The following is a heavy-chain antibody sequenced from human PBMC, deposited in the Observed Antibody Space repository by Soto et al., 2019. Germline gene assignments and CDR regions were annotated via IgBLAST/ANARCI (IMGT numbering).Heavy chain of an antibody. CDR2: ISAYNGNT. V-gene: IGHV1-18*01. CDR3: ARGVVDRMNYYYYYMDV. CDR1: GYTFTSYG. D-gene: IGHD2-15*01. Sequence: ASVKVSCKASGYTFTSYGISWVRQAPGQGLEWMGWISAYNGNTNYAQKPQGRVTMTTDTSTSTAYMELRSLRSDDTAVYYCARGVVDRMNYYYYYMDVWGKGTTVTVSS. J-gene: IGHJ6*03.